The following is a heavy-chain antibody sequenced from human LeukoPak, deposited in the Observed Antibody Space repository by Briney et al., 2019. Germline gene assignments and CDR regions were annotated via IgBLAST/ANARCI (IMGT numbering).Heavy chain of an antibody. CDR2: IYPGDSET. Sequence: GESLKISCKGSGYSFTRYWIGWVRQMPGKGLEWMGIIYPGDSETRYSPSFQGQVTISADKSITTAYLQWSSLKASDTAMYYCARSYYYGSGSYGNWFDPWGQGTLVTVSS. J-gene: IGHJ5*02. V-gene: IGHV5-51*01. CDR3: ARSYYYGSGSYGNWFDP. CDR1: GYSFTRYW. D-gene: IGHD3-10*01.